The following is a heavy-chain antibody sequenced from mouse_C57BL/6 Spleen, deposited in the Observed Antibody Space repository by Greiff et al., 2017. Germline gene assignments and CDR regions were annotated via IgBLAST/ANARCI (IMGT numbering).Heavy chain of an antibody. D-gene: IGHD1-1*01. Sequence: EVQGVESGGGLVKPGGSLKLSCAASGFTFSDYGMHWVRQAPEKGLEWVAYISRGSSTIYYADTVKGRFTISRDNAKNTLFLQMTSLRSEDTAMYYCARSSCGSRRYYAMDYWGQGTSVTVSS. V-gene: IGHV5-17*01. CDR1: GFTFSDYG. CDR3: ARSSCGSRRYYAMDY. J-gene: IGHJ4*01. CDR2: ISRGSSTI.